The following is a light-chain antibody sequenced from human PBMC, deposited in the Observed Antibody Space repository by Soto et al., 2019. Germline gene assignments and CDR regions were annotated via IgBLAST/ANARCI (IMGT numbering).Light chain of an antibody. CDR3: QTWGSGIVV. J-gene: IGLJ2*01. CDR2: LNSDGSH. Sequence: QLVLTQSPSASASRGAPAKLTCTLSSGHSNYAIAWHQQQSEKGPRYLMKLNSDGSHSKGDGIPDRFSGSSSGAERYLTISSLQSEDEADYYCQTWGSGIVVFGGGTKLTVL. V-gene: IGLV4-69*01. CDR1: SGHSNYA.